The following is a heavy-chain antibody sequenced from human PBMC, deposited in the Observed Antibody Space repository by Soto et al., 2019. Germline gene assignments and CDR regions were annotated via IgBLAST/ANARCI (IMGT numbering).Heavy chain of an antibody. CDR1: GGSISSGGYS. Sequence: SETLSLTCAVSGGSISSGGYSWSWIRQPPGKGLEWIGYMYHSGSTYYNPSLKSRVTISIDTSKNQFSLKLSSVTAADTAVYYCAIEVGAAAGYYYYGMDVWGQGTTVTGSS. V-gene: IGHV4-30-2*02. J-gene: IGHJ6*02. CDR3: AIEVGAAAGYYYYGMDV. CDR2: MYHSGST. D-gene: IGHD6-13*01.